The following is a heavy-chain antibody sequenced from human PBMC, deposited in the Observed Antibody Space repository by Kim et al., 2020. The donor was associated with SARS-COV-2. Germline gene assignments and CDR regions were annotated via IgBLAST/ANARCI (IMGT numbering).Heavy chain of an antibody. J-gene: IGHJ5*02. CDR2: FDPEDGET. V-gene: IGHV1-24*01. D-gene: IGHD3-16*01. CDR3: ATVGWGGDPQRGWFDP. Sequence: ASVKVSCKVSGYTLTELSMHWVRQAPGKGLEWMGGFDPEDGETIYAQKFQGRVTMTEDTSTDTAYMELSSLRSEDTAVYYCATVGWGGDPQRGWFDPWGQGTLVTVSS. CDR1: GYTLTELS.